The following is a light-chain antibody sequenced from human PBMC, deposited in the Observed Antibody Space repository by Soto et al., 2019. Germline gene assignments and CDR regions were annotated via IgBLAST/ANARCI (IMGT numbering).Light chain of an antibody. J-gene: IGKJ1*01. CDR1: QSISTW. CDR2: KAS. V-gene: IGKV1-5*03. CDR3: QQYNSYSSGT. Sequence: DIQMTQSPSTLSASVGDRVTITCRASQSISTWLAWYQQKPGKAPNLLIYKASSLESGVPSRFSGSGSGTEFTLTISSLQPDDFATYYCQQYNSYSSGTFGQRTKVEIK.